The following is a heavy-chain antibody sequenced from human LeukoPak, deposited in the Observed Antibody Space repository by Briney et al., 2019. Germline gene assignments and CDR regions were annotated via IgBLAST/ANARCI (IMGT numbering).Heavy chain of an antibody. V-gene: IGHV3-53*01. CDR3: ARAETAAGSY. J-gene: IGHJ4*02. CDR1: GFTVSINY. Sequence: GGSLRLSCAASGFTVSINYMSWVRQAPGRGLEWVSVIYTDGSTNYADSVKGRLTISRDNSKNTVYLQMNNLRAEDTAVYYCARAETAAGSYWGQGTLVTVSS. D-gene: IGHD6-13*01. CDR2: IYTDGST.